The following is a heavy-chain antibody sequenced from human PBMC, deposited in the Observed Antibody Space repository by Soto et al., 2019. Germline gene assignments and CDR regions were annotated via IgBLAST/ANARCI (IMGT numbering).Heavy chain of an antibody. V-gene: IGHV4-30-2*01. CDR3: ARAQFYSGSGNYNNLMFDA. CDR1: GGSIGGVGYS. J-gene: IGHJ5*02. CDR2: MYHSGTF. D-gene: IGHD3-10*01. Sequence: LSLTCAVSGGSIGGVGYSWSWIRQPPGGGLEWIGYMYHSGTFLKSPSLKTRLAMSLDMSKNQFSLTPNSMTAADTAVYYCARAQFYSGSGNYNNLMFDAWGQGIQVTVSS.